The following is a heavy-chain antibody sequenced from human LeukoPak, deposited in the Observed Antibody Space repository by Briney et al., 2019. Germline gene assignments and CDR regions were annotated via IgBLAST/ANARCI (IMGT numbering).Heavy chain of an antibody. CDR2: INPDGSQT. CDR3: ARDPVRRDSY. V-gene: IGHV3-74*01. CDR1: GFTFNTYW. J-gene: IGHJ4*02. D-gene: IGHD3-10*01. Sequence: GGSLRLSCAASGFTFNTYWMHWVRQAPGKGLVWVSHINPDGSQTNYADSVTGRFTISRDNAKNTLYLQMNSLRAEDTAVYYCARDPVRRDSYWGQGTLVTVSS.